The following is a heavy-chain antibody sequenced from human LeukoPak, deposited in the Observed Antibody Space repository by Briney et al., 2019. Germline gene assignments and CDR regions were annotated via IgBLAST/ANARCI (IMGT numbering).Heavy chain of an antibody. CDR2: ISAYNGNT. D-gene: IGHD6-19*01. CDR1: GYTSTSYG. J-gene: IGHJ4*02. Sequence: ASVKVSCKASGYTSTSYGISWVRQAPGQGLEWMGWISAYNGNTNYAQKLQGRVTMTTDTSTSTAYMELRSLRSEDTAVYYCARHSSGWINFDYWGQGTLVTVSS. CDR3: ARHSSGWINFDY. V-gene: IGHV1-18*01.